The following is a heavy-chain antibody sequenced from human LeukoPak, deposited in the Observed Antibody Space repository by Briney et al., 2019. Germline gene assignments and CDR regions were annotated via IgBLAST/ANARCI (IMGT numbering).Heavy chain of an antibody. CDR2: MNPNSGNT. Sequence: XINXVRQATGQXLEWMGWMNPNSGNTGYAQKFQGRVTMTRNTSISTAYMELSSLRSEDTAVYYCARMYSSSWTQYAFDIWGQGTMVTVSS. J-gene: IGHJ3*02. CDR3: ARMYSSSWTQYAFDI. D-gene: IGHD6-13*01. V-gene: IGHV1-8*01. CDR1: X.